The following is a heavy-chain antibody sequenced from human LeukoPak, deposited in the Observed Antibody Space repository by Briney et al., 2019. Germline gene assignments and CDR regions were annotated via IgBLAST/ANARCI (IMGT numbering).Heavy chain of an antibody. CDR3: AKGVYYGSDNFDY. CDR1: GFTFSDYY. J-gene: IGHJ4*02. V-gene: IGHV3-11*05. CDR2: INGSSSDT. Sequence: PGGSLRLSCAASGFTFSDYYMTWIRQAPGRGLEWISYINGSSSDTKYADSVKARFTISRDNSKDTLYLQMNSLRAEDTAVYYCAKGVYYGSDNFDYWGQGTLVTVSS. D-gene: IGHD3-10*01.